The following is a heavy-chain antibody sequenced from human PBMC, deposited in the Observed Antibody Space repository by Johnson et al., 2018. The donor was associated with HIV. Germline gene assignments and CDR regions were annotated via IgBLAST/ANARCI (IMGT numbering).Heavy chain of an antibody. J-gene: IGHJ3*02. CDR2: IRYDGSNK. V-gene: IGHV3-30*02. CDR3: AKDQHIVVVTADDAFDI. CDR1: GFTFSSYG. D-gene: IGHD2-21*02. Sequence: QGQLVESGGGLVQPGGSLRLSCAASGFTFSSYGMHWVRQAPGKGLEWVAFIRYDGSNKYYADSVKGRFTISRDNSKNTLYLQMNSLRAEDTAVYYCAKDQHIVVVTADDAFDIWGQGTMVTVSS.